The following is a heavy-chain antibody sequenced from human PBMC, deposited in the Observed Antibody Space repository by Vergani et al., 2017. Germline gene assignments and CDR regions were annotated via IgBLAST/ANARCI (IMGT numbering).Heavy chain of an antibody. Sequence: QVQLQESGPGLVKPSQTLSLTCTVSGGSISSGSYYWSWIRQPAGKGLEWIGRIYTSGSTNYNPSLKSRVTISVDTSKNQFYLKLSSVTAADTAVYYCARIDYGSGSYSDAFDIWGQGTMVTVSS. CDR1: GGSISSGSYY. D-gene: IGHD3-10*01. CDR3: ARIDYGSGSYSDAFDI. V-gene: IGHV4-61*02. J-gene: IGHJ3*02. CDR2: IYTSGST.